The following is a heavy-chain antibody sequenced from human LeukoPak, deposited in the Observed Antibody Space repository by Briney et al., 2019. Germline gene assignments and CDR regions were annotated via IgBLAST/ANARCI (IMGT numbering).Heavy chain of an antibody. CDR2: IYYSGST. Sequence: PSETLSLTCTVSGGPISSYYYSWIRQPPGKGLEWIGYIYYSGSTNYNPSPKSRVTISVDTSKNQFSLKLSSVTAADTAVYYCAREGGQYYFDYWGQGTLVTVSS. CDR1: GGPISSYY. D-gene: IGHD1-26*01. CDR3: AREGGQYYFDY. J-gene: IGHJ4*02. V-gene: IGHV4-59*01.